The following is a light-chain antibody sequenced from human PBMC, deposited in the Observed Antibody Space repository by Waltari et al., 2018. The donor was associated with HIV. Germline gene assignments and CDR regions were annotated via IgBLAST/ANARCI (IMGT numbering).Light chain of an antibody. CDR2: RHD. CDR1: KSNMGEAFD. V-gene: IGLV1-40*01. Sequence: QSRLTQPPSVSGAPGQRVTISCTGSKSNMGEAFDVHWYQQSPGAAPRLLIYRHDKRPSGVPDRFSASMSGSLASLVITGLQAEDEADYYCQSHDTSLTGVIFGGGTKLTV. CDR3: QSHDTSLTGVI. J-gene: IGLJ2*01.